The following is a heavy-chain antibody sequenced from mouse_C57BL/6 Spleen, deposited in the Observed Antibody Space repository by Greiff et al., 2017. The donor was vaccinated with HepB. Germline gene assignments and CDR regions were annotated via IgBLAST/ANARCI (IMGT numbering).Heavy chain of an antibody. CDR1: GFTFSDYG. J-gene: IGHJ2*01. CDR3: ARGTTVLAFDY. CDR2: ISSGSSTI. V-gene: IGHV5-17*01. Sequence: EVQLVESAGGLVKPGGSLKLSCAASGFTFSDYGMHWVRQAPEKGLEWVAYISSGSSTIYYADTVKGRFTISRDNAKNTLFLQMTSLRSEDTAMYYCARGTTVLAFDYWRQGTTRTVSS. D-gene: IGHD1-1*01.